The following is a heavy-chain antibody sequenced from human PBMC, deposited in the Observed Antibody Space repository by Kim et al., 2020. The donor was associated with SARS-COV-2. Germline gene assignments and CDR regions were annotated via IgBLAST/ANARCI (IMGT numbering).Heavy chain of an antibody. CDR2: ST. D-gene: IGHD3-9*01. V-gene: IGHV4-39*07. J-gene: IGHJ4*02. Sequence: STYSNPSLKSRVTISGDTSKNQFSLKLSSVTAADTAVYYCARDRRYFDQGGQGTLVTVSS. CDR3: ARDRRYFDQ.